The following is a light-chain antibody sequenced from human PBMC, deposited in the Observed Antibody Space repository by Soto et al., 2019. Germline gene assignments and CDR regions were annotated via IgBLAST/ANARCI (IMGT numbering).Light chain of an antibody. CDR3: CSFGGGNKVL. J-gene: IGLJ3*02. V-gene: IGLV2-8*01. CDR1: SSDVGGYNF. CDR2: DVS. Sequence: QSALTQPPSASGSPGQSVTISCTGTSSDVGGYNFVSWYQQHPGKVPKPMIYDVSKRPSGVPDRFSGSKSGNTASLTVSGLRAEDEADYYCCSFGGGNKVLFGGGTKLTVL.